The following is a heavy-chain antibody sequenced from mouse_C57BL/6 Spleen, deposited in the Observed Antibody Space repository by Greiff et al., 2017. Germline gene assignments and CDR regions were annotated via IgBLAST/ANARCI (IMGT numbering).Heavy chain of an antibody. V-gene: IGHV1-82*01. J-gene: IGHJ3*01. CDR1: GYAFSSSW. Sequence: QVQLKQSGPELVKPGASVKISCKASGYAFSSSWMNWVKQRPGKGLEWIGRIYPGDGDTNYNGKFKGKATLTADKSSSTAYMQLSSLTSEDSAVYFCAKGTGTGTFAYWGQGTLVTVSA. CDR2: IYPGDGDT. CDR3: AKGTGTGTFAY. D-gene: IGHD4-1*01.